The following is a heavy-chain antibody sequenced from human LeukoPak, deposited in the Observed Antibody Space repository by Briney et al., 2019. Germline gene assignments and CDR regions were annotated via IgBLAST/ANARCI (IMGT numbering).Heavy chain of an antibody. J-gene: IGHJ6*03. CDR2: ISWNSGSI. CDR1: GFTFDDYA. CDR3: AKVSIPHTYYYYYYMDV. D-gene: IGHD2-2*02. V-gene: IGHV3-9*01. Sequence: PGGSLRLSCAASGFTFDDYAMHWVRHAPGKGLEWVSGISWNSGSIGYADSVKGRFTISRDNAKNSLYLQMNSLRAEDTALYYCAKVSIPHTYYYYYYMDVWGKGTTVTVSS.